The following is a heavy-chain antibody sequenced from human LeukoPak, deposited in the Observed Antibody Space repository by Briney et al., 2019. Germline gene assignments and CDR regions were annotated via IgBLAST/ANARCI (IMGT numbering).Heavy chain of an antibody. CDR1: GGSISSYY. V-gene: IGHV4-59*01. D-gene: IGHD1-1*01. J-gene: IGHJ4*02. CDR2: THYSGST. CDR3: ARGNAYNWGFDF. Sequence: PETLSLTCSVSGGSISSYYWNWIRQTPGKGLQWIGYTHYSGSTNYNPSLKSRVSMSVDTSKNQFSLKLSSVTAADTALYYCARGNAYNWGFDFWGQGTLVTVSS.